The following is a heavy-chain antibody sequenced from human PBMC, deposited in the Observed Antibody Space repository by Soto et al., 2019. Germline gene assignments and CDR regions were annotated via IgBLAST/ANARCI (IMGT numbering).Heavy chain of an antibody. CDR3: AMFWGQWLVLKH. CDR2: ISAYNGNT. V-gene: IGHV1-18*01. D-gene: IGHD6-19*01. Sequence: VASVTDSCQASGYTYTSYGISWVRPAPGQGLEWMGWISAYNGNTNYAQKLQGRVTITTDTSTGTASMGKRSVRADDTAVFYCAMFWGQWLVLKHWGQGTLVTVS. J-gene: IGHJ1*01. CDR1: GYTYTSYG.